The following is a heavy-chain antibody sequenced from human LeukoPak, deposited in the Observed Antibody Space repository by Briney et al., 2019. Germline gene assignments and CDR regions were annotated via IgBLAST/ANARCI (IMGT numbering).Heavy chain of an antibody. V-gene: IGHV3-66*01. Sequence: GGSLGLSCAASGFTVNTNYMSWVRQAPGKGLEWVSVIYTTGGTYYADSVKGRFTISRDNSKNTLYLQMNNLRVEDTAVYYCTTEAWDYWGQGTRVTVSS. CDR1: GFTVNTNY. CDR3: TTEAWDY. CDR2: IYTTGGT. J-gene: IGHJ4*02.